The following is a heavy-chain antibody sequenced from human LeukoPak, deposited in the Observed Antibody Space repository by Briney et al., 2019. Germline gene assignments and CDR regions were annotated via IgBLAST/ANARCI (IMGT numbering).Heavy chain of an antibody. D-gene: IGHD6-6*01. CDR1: GYTFTGYY. J-gene: IGHJ4*02. V-gene: IGHV1-2*02. CDR2: INTNTGGT. CDR3: ARVPRYSTSSKTFDC. Sequence: ASVKVSCMASGYTFTGYYMHWVRQAPAQGLEWMGWINTNTGGTNSAQKFQGRVTMTSDTSISTVYMELSSLRSDDTAVYYCARVPRYSTSSKTFDCWGQGALVTVSS.